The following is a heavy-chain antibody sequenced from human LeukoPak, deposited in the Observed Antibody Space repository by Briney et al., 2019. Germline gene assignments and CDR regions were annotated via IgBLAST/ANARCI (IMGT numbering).Heavy chain of an antibody. CDR3: ARDFDYGGYYFDY. CDR1: GGSISSSSYY. CDR2: IYTSGST. V-gene: IGHV4-61*02. J-gene: IGHJ4*02. D-gene: IGHD4-23*01. Sequence: SETLSLTCTVSGGSISSSSYYWSWIRQPAGKGLEWIGRIYTSGSTNYNPSLKSRVTISVDTSKNQFSLKLSSVTAADTAVYYCARDFDYGGYYFDYWGQGTLVTVSS.